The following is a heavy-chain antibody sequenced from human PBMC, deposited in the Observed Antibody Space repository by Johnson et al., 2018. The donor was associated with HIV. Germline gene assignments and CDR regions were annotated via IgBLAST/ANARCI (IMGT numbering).Heavy chain of an antibody. CDR1: GFTFSSYA. CDR2: ISYDGSNK. V-gene: IGHV3-30*04. CDR3: ARRAIRDAFDI. J-gene: IGHJ3*02. Sequence: QMQLVESGGGVVRPGGSLRLSCAASGFTFSSYAMHWVRQAPGKGLEWVAVISYDGSNKYYADSVKGRFTISRANSKNTLYLQMNSLRAEDTAVYYCARRAIRDAFDIWGQGTMVTVSS.